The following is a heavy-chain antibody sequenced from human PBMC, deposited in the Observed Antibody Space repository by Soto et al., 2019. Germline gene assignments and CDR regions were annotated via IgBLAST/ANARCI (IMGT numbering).Heavy chain of an antibody. D-gene: IGHD5-18*01. V-gene: IGHV4-39*01. CDR3: ASTHSRGYSYGPDHY. CDR1: GGSVSTSSDF. J-gene: IGHJ4*02. CDR2: ISYSGST. Sequence: PSETLSLTCTVSGGSVSTSSDFWDWLRQPPGKGLEWIGSISYSGSTYYNPSLKSRVTISIDTSKNQFSLRAEDTAVYYCASTHSRGYSYGPDHYWGQGTLVTVSS.